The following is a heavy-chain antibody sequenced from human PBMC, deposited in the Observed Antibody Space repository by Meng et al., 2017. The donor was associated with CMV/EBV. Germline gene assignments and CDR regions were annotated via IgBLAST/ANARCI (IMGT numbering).Heavy chain of an antibody. CDR1: GYSISSGYY. V-gene: IGHV4-38-2*02. D-gene: IGHD7-27*01. CDR2: IYHSGST. J-gene: IGHJ4*02. Sequence: SETLSLTCTVSGYSISSGYYWGWIRQPPGKGLECIGSIYHSGSTYYNPSLKSRVNISVDTSKNQFSLKLSSVTAADTAVYYCATENFSPGDHRLFDYWGQGTLVTVSS. CDR3: ATENFSPGDHRLFDY.